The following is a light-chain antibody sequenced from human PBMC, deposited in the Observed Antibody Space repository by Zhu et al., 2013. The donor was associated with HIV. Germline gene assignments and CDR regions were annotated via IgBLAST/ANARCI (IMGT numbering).Light chain of an antibody. CDR2: DAS. CDR1: QDISNY. J-gene: IGKJ3*01. CDR3: QQYDNLPIT. Sequence: DIQMTQSPSSLSASVGDRVTITCQASQDISNYLNWYQQKPGKAPKLLIYDASNLETGVPSRFSGSGSGTDFTFTISSLQPEDIATYYCQQYDNLPITFGPGT. V-gene: IGKV1-33*01.